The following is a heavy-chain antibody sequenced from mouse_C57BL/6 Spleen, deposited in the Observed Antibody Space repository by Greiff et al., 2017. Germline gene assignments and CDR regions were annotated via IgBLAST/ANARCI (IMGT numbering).Heavy chain of an antibody. Sequence: EVTLVESGGGLVKPGGSLKLSCAASGFTFSSYAMSWVRQTPEKRLEWVATISDGGSYTYYPDNVKGRFTISRDNAKNNLYLQMSHLKSEDTAMYYCAREEYYGSSPWYFDVWGTGTTVTVSS. CDR3: AREEYYGSSPWYFDV. D-gene: IGHD1-1*01. CDR2: ISDGGSYT. V-gene: IGHV5-4*01. CDR1: GFTFSSYA. J-gene: IGHJ1*03.